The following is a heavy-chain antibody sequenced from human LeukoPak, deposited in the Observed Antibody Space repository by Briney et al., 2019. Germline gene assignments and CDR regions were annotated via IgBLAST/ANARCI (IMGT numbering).Heavy chain of an antibody. Sequence: PSQTLSLTCTVSGGSISSGGYYWRWIRQHPGKGLEWIGYISYSGSTYYNPSLKSRVTISVDTSKNQFSLKLSSVTAADTAVYYCARAPSIVGASHFDYWGQGTLVTVSS. CDR1: GGSISSGGYY. CDR3: ARAPSIVGASHFDY. V-gene: IGHV4-31*03. D-gene: IGHD1-26*01. J-gene: IGHJ4*02. CDR2: ISYSGST.